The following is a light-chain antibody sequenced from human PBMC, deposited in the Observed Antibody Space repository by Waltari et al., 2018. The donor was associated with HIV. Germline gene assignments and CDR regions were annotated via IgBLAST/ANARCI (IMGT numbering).Light chain of an antibody. CDR1: SANIGNT. J-gene: IGLJ3*02. V-gene: IGLV1-47*01. CDR3: AAWDDILSGWV. CDR2: RDN. Sequence: QSVLTQPPSASGTPGQRVTISCSGSSANIGNTVYWYQQLPGTAPKVLIYRDNQRPSGLPDRFSGSRSGTSGSLDVSGLRAEDEATYFCAAWDDILSGWVFGGGTKLTVL.